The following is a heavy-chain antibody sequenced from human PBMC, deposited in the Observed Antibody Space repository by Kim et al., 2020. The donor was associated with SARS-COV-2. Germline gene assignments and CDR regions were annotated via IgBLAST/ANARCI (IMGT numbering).Heavy chain of an antibody. J-gene: IGHJ4*02. CDR1: GFTFSSYA. Sequence: GGSLSLSCAASGFTFSSYAMSWVRQAPGKGLEWVSAISRSGGSTYYADSVKGRFTISRDNSKNTLYLQMNSLRAEDTAVYYCARPMAIYRYSSSSYFDYWGQGTLGTVSS. CDR3: ARPMAIYRYSSSSYFDY. V-gene: IGHV3-23*01. D-gene: IGHD6-6*01. CDR2: ISRSGGST.